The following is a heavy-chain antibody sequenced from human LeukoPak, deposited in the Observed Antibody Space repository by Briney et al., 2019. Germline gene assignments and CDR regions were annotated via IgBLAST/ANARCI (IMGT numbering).Heavy chain of an antibody. Sequence: PSETLSLTCTVSGDSISTYYWSWIRQPPGKGLEWIGYIYYSGGTNYNPSLKRRVTISVDTSKNQFSLKLRSVTAADTAVYYCARDPSGSFFNWFDPWGQGTLVTVSS. D-gene: IGHD1-26*01. J-gene: IGHJ5*02. CDR3: ARDPSGSFFNWFDP. V-gene: IGHV4-59*01. CDR2: IYYSGGT. CDR1: GDSISTYY.